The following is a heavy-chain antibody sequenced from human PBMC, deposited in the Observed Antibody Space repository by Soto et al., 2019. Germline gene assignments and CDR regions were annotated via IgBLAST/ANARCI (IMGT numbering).Heavy chain of an antibody. D-gene: IGHD3-22*01. V-gene: IGHV4-30-4*01. CDR1: GGSISSGDFY. CDR3: ARGGHFYDSSGAIDY. Sequence: QVQLQESGPGLVKPSQTLSITCTVSGGSISSGDFYWSWIRQPPGMGLEWIGYIYNSGSTYYNPSLKGRVTISVDTAKTQFSLKLSSVTAADTAVYYCARGGHFYDSSGAIDYWGQGTLVTVSS. CDR2: IYNSGST. J-gene: IGHJ4*02.